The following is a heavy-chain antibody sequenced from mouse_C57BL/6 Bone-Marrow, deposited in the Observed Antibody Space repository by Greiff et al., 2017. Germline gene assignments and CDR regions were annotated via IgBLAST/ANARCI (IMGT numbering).Heavy chain of an antibody. CDR1: GFTFSSYG. D-gene: IGHD1-1*01. CDR3: ARHEGTVVATKNAMDY. Sequence: DVKLVESGGDLVKPGGSLKLSCAASGFTFSSYGMSWVRQTPDKRLEWVATISSGGSYTYYPDSVKGRFTITRDKANSTLYLQLRSLKSEDTAMYDCARHEGTVVATKNAMDYWGQGTSVTVSS. V-gene: IGHV5-6*02. J-gene: IGHJ4*01. CDR2: ISSGGSYT.